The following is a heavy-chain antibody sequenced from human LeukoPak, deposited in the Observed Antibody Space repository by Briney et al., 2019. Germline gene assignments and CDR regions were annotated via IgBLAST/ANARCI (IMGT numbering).Heavy chain of an antibody. J-gene: IGHJ4*02. V-gene: IGHV3-23*01. Sequence: PGGSLRLSCAASGFTFSSYAMSWVCQAPGKGLEWVSLINDSGGNTYYADSVKGRFTISRDNSKNTLFLQMSSLRAEDTAVYYCAKTSAGIRGGYFDYWGQGTLVTVSS. CDR2: INDSGGNT. CDR1: GFTFSSYA. CDR3: AKTSAGIRGGYFDY. D-gene: IGHD3-10*01.